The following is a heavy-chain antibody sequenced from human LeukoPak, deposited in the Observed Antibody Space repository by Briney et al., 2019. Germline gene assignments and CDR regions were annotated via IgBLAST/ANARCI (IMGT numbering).Heavy chain of an antibody. CDR1: GFTFSSYS. CDR2: ISSSSGNI. D-gene: IGHD3-22*01. CDR3: AKENPPRTYYYDSSGYYSRGYFDY. V-gene: IGHV3-48*01. J-gene: IGHJ4*02. Sequence: PGGSLRLSCAASGFTFSSYSMNWVRQAPGKGLEWVSYISSSSGNIYYADSVKGRFTISRDNSKNTLYLQMNSLRAEDTAVCYCAKENPPRTYYYDSSGYYSRGYFDYWGQGTLVTVSS.